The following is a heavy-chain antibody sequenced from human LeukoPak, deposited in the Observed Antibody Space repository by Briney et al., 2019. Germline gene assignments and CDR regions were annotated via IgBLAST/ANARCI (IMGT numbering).Heavy chain of an antibody. J-gene: IGHJ4*02. Sequence: GGSWRLSCAASGLAFFGFSLNWFGRVPGKGWEGISYISSSSTTIYYAGSVKGRFTISRDNAKNSLYLQMNSLRAEDTAVYYCARAGGGYGYIDYWGQGTLVTVSS. CDR2: ISSSSTTI. CDR1: GLAFFGFS. D-gene: IGHD5-18*01. CDR3: ARAGGGYGYIDY. V-gene: IGHV3-48*01.